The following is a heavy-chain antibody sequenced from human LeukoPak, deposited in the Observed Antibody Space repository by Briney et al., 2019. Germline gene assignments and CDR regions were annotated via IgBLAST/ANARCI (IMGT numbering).Heavy chain of an antibody. D-gene: IGHD5-12*01. CDR1: GFTFSDYY. V-gene: IGHV3-11*01. CDR2: ISSSGSTI. Sequence: GGSLRLSCAASGFTFSDYYMSWIRQAPGKGLEWVSYISSSGSTIYYADSVKGRFTICRDNAKNSLYLQMNSLRAEDTAVYYCARGGIVATKILYYYYYGMDVWGQGTTVTVSS. J-gene: IGHJ6*02. CDR3: ARGGIVATKILYYYYYGMDV.